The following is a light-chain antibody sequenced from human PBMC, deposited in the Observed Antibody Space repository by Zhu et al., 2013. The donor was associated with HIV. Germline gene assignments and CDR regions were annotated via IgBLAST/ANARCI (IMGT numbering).Light chain of an antibody. CDR2: DDN. Sequence: QSALTQPASVSGSPGQSITISCSGSYNDVGGYDYVSWYQQHPGKAPKVIIYDDNNRPSGVSNRFTGSKSGDTASLTISGLQAEDEADYYCCSYAGSSTYVFGTGTKVTVL. CDR1: YNDVGGYDY. J-gene: IGLJ1*01. V-gene: IGLV2-23*01. CDR3: CSYAGSSTYV.